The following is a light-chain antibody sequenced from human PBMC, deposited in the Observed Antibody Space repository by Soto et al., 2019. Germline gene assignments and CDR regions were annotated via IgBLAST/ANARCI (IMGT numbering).Light chain of an antibody. CDR2: GAS. J-gene: IGKJ4*01. Sequence: EIVMTQSPATLSVSPGERATLSFSASQSVSSNLAWYQQKPGQAPRLLIYGASTRATGIPARFSGSGSGTEFTLTISSLQSEDFAVYCCQQYNNWPLTFGGGTKVEIK. CDR1: QSVSSN. V-gene: IGKV3-15*01. CDR3: QQYNNWPLT.